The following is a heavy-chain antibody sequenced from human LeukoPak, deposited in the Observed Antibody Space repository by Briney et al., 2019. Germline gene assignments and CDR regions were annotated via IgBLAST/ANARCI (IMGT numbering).Heavy chain of an antibody. Sequence: PGGSLRLSCAASGFTFSSYWMSWVRQAPGKGLEWVANIKQDGSEIHYVASVKGRFIISRGNAKNSLYLQMNSLRAEDTAVYYCARLFYDFWCGYFQTDYGMDVWGQGTTVTVSS. J-gene: IGHJ6*02. CDR2: IKQDGSEI. V-gene: IGHV3-7*01. CDR3: ARLFYDFWCGYFQTDYGMDV. D-gene: IGHD3-3*01. CDR1: GFTFSSYW.